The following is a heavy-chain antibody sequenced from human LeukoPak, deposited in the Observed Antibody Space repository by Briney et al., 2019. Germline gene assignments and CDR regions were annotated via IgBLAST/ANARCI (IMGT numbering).Heavy chain of an antibody. CDR2: IYPGDSDT. CDR1: GYSFTRYW. Sequence: GESLKISCKGSGYSFTRYWIGWVRQMPGKGLGWMGIIYPGDSDTRYSPSFQGQVTISADKSTSTAYLQWSSLKASDTAMYFCARGIVGATPYYFDYWGQGTLVTVSS. D-gene: IGHD1-26*01. J-gene: IGHJ4*02. CDR3: ARGIVGATPYYFDY. V-gene: IGHV5-51*01.